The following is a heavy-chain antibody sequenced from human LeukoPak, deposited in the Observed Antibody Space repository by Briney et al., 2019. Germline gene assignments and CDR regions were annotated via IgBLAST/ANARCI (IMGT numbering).Heavy chain of an antibody. CDR1: GFTYSSYG. CDR3: AREREQWLSSYNWFDP. J-gene: IGHJ5*02. Sequence: PGGSLRLSCAASGFTYSSYGMHWVRQAPGKGLEWVAVISYDGSNKYYADSVKGLFTISRDNSKNTLYLQMNSLRAEDTAVYYCAREREQWLSSYNWFDPWGQGTLVTVSS. D-gene: IGHD6-19*01. CDR2: ISYDGSNK. V-gene: IGHV3-30*03.